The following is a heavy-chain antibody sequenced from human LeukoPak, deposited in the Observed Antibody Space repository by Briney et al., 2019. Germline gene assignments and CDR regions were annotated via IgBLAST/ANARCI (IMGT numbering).Heavy chain of an antibody. CDR2: MNPNSGNT. D-gene: IGHD2-15*01. J-gene: IGHJ3*02. CDR3: ASRCSGGSCYVWYAFDI. V-gene: IGHV1-8*01. Sequence: ASVKVSCKASGYTFTSYDINWVRQATGQGLEWMGWMNPNSGNTGYAQKFQGRVTMTRNTSISTAYMELSSLRSEDTAVYYCASRCSGGSCYVWYAFDIWGQGTMVTVSS. CDR1: GYTFTSYD.